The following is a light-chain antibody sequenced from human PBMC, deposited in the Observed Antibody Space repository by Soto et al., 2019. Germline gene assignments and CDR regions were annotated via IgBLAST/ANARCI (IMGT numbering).Light chain of an antibody. Sequence: DVQMTQSPSSLSASVGDRVTITCRASQGINSYLAWYQQKPGNAPKSLIYAASSLQTGAPSRFSGSESGTDFTLTISNLQPEDSETYYCQQYNIYTRTFGGGTKVEIK. J-gene: IGKJ4*01. CDR1: QGINSY. CDR3: QQYNIYTRT. V-gene: IGKV1D-16*01. CDR2: AAS.